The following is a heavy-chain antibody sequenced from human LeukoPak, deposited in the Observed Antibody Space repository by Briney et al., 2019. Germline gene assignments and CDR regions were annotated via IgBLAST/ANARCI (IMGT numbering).Heavy chain of an antibody. D-gene: IGHD3-10*01. CDR1: GYSISSGYY. Sequence: SETLSLTCAVSGYSISSGYYWGWIRQPPGKGLEWIGSIYHSGSTYYNPSLKSRVTISVDTYKNQFSLKLSSVTAADTAVYYCARAPMVRGVMSAFDIWGQGTMVTVSS. V-gene: IGHV4-38-2*01. CDR3: ARAPMVRGVMSAFDI. CDR2: IYHSGST. J-gene: IGHJ3*02.